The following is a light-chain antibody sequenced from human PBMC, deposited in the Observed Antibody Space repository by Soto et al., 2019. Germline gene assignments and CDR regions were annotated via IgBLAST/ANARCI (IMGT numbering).Light chain of an antibody. CDR3: SSYTSSSLYV. Sequence: QSALTQPASVSGSPGQSITISCTGTSSDIGNSKYVSWYQQHPGKAPKLMIYEVTYRPSGISNRFSGSKSGNTASLTVSGLQAEDEADYYCSSYTSSSLYVFGTGTKLTVL. CDR2: EVT. J-gene: IGLJ1*01. V-gene: IGLV2-14*01. CDR1: SSDIGNSKY.